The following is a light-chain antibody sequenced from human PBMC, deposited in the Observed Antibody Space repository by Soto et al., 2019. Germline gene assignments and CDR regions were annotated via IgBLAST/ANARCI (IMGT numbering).Light chain of an antibody. CDR3: QQYNSCSPT. Sequence: DIQMTQSPSTLSASVGDRVTITCRASQSISSWLAWYQQKPGKAPKLLIYDASSLESGVPSRFSGSGSGTEFTLTISSLQPDDFATYYCQQYNSCSPTFGQGTKAEI. V-gene: IGKV1-5*01. J-gene: IGKJ1*01. CDR2: DAS. CDR1: QSISSW.